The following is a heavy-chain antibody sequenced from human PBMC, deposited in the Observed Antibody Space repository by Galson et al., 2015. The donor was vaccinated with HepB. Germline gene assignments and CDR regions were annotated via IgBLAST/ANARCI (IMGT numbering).Heavy chain of an antibody. CDR2: IDPSDSYT. CDR3: ARRIQGWNYYDSSGYSDY. V-gene: IGHV5-10-1*01. D-gene: IGHD3-22*01. J-gene: IGHJ4*02. CDR1: GYSFTSYW. Sequence: QSGAEVKKPGESLRISCKGSGYSFTSYWISWVRQMPGKGLEWMGRIDPSDSYTNYSPSFQGHVTISADKSISTAYLQWSSLKASDTAMYYCARRIQGWNYYDSSGYSDYWGQGTLVTVSS.